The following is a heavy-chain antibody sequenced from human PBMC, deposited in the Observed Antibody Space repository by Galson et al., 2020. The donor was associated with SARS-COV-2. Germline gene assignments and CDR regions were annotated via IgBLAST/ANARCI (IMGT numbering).Heavy chain of an antibody. J-gene: IGHJ6*02. V-gene: IGHV3-11*01. CDR1: GFTFSDYY. D-gene: IGHD5-18*01. CDR3: ARGYTYGFSPYGMDV. Sequence: GESLKISCAASGFTFSDYYMSWIRQAPGKGLDWFSYISASGTTIHLADSVKGRFTISRDNAKNSLYLQMNSLRADDTAMYFCARGYTYGFSPYGMDVWGQGTTVTVSS. CDR2: ISASGTTI.